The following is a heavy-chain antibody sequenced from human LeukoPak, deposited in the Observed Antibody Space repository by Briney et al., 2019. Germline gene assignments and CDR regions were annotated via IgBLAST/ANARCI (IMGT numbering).Heavy chain of an antibody. Sequence: GGSLRLSCAASGFTFSGSAMHWVRQASGKGLEWVGRIRSKANSYAIAYAASVKGRFTISRDDSRNTAYLQMNSLKTEATAVYYCTTPRIAVAGTHDYWGQGTLVTVSS. J-gene: IGHJ4*02. V-gene: IGHV3-73*01. D-gene: IGHD6-19*01. CDR2: IRSKANSYAI. CDR3: TTPRIAVAGTHDY. CDR1: GFTFSGSA.